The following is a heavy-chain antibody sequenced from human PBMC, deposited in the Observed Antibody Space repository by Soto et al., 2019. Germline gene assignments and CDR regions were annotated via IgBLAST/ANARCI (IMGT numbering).Heavy chain of an antibody. V-gene: IGHV1-69*01. CDR2: IIPIFGTA. CDR1: GGTFSSYA. J-gene: IGHJ6*01. D-gene: IGHD2-21*02. Sequence: QVQLVQSGAEVKKPGSSVKVSCKASGGTFSSYAISWVRQAPGQGLEWMGGIIPIFGTANYAQKLQGRVTITADESTSTAYMELSSLRSEDTAVYYCAREGEAYCGGDCYTHYYYYGMDVWGQGTTVTVSS. CDR3: AREGEAYCGGDCYTHYYYYGMDV.